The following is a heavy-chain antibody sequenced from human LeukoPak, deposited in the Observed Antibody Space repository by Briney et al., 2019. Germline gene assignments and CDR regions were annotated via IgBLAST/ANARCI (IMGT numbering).Heavy chain of an antibody. CDR2: IIPIFGTA. D-gene: IGHD3-3*01. V-gene: IGHV1-69*13. Sequence: SVTVSCKASGGTFSSYAISWVRQAPGQGLEWMGGIIPIFGTANYAQKFQGRVTITADESTSTAYMELSSLRSEDTAVYYCARSSRIFGVVPPRRRNYYYYGMDVWGQGTTVTVSS. J-gene: IGHJ6*02. CDR3: ARSSRIFGVVPPRRRNYYYYGMDV. CDR1: GGTFSSYA.